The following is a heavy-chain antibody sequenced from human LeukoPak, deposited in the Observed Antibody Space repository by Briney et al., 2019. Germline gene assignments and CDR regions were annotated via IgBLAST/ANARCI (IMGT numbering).Heavy chain of an antibody. V-gene: IGHV4-39*02. J-gene: IGHJ4*02. Sequence: PSETLSLTCAVSGGSIRSGHHYWGWIRQTPGKGLEWIGSIFSSGSTYYNPSLRTRVTISVDTSNGHFSLELSSVTAVDTAIYYCARVIRTTGYYSNPKSGSFDLWGQGTLVTVSS. CDR3: ARVIRTTGYYSNPKSGSFDL. CDR2: IFSSGST. CDR1: GGSIRSGHHY. D-gene: IGHD3-9*01.